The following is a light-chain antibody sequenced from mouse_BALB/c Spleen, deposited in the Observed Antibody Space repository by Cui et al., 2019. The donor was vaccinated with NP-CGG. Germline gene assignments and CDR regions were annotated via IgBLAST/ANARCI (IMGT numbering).Light chain of an antibody. J-gene: IGLJ1*01. CDR3: ALWYSNHWV. CDR2: GTN. V-gene: IGLV1*01. CDR1: TGAVTTSNY. Sequence: QAVVPQESALTTSPGETVTLACRSSTGAVTTSNYANWVQEKPDQLFTGLIGGTNNRAPGVSARFSGSLIGDKAALTITGAQTEDEAIYFCALWYSNHWVFGGGTTLTVL.